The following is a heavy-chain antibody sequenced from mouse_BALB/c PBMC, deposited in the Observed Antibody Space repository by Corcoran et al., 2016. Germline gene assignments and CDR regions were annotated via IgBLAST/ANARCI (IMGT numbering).Heavy chain of an antibody. CDR2: INPYNDGT. CDR1: GYTFTSYD. V-gene: IGHV1S136*01. CDR3: GYYARDY. Sequence: EVQLPQSGPELVKPGASVKMSCKASGYTFTSYDMHWVKQKPGQGLEWIGYINPYNDGTKYNEKFKGKATLTSDKSSSTAYMELSSLTSEDSAVDYCGYYARDYWGQGTSVTVSS. J-gene: IGHJ4*01.